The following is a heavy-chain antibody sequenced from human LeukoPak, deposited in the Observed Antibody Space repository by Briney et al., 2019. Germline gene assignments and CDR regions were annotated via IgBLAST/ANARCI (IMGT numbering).Heavy chain of an antibody. V-gene: IGHV3-30*04. CDR2: ISYDGSNK. CDR1: GFTFSSYA. Sequence: GGSLRLSCAASGFTFSSYAMHWVRQAPGKGLEWVAVISYDGSNKYYADSVKGRFTISRDNSKNTLYLQMNSLRAEDTAGYYCARDRDSSGWYYFDYWGQGTLVTVSS. D-gene: IGHD6-19*01. J-gene: IGHJ4*02. CDR3: ARDRDSSGWYYFDY.